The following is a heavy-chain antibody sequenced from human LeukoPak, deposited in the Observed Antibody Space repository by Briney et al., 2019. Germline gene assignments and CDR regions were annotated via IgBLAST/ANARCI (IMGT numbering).Heavy chain of an antibody. CDR3: SKTIAVADPTDY. CDR2: IKQDGSEK. Sequence: GGSLRLSCAASGFTFSSYWMSWVRQAPGKGLEWVANIKQDGSEKYYVDSVKGRFTISRDNAKNSLYLQMNSLRAEDTAVYYRSKTIAVADPTDYWGQGTLVTVSS. D-gene: IGHD6-19*01. J-gene: IGHJ4*02. CDR1: GFTFSSYW. V-gene: IGHV3-7*01.